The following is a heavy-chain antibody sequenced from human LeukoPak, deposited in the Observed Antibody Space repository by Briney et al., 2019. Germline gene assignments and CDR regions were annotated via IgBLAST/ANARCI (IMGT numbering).Heavy chain of an antibody. V-gene: IGHV4-59*01. CDR1: GGSISNYY. CDR3: ARGGSSGYDPFDY. CDR2: IFYSGST. J-gene: IGHJ4*02. Sequence: SETLSLTCTVSGGSISNYYWSWIRQPPGKGLEWIGYIFYSGSTNYNPSLKSRVTISVDTSKNQFSLKVTSVTAADTAVYYCARGGSSGYDPFDYWGQGTLVIVSS. D-gene: IGHD5-12*01.